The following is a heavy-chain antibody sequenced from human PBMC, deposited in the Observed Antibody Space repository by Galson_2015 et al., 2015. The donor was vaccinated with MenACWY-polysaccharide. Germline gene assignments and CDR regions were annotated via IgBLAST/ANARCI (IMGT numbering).Heavy chain of an antibody. Sequence: LRLSCAASGSRFSNSGMHWVRQAPGKGLEWVAVIQYDGSKIVYADSVKGRFTISRDNSKNTLFLEMNSLGAEDTAIYYCAREGSRIVFHAFDTWGQGTMVTVSS. CDR1: GSRFSNSG. V-gene: IGHV3-33*01. D-gene: IGHD6-13*01. CDR2: IQYDGSKI. CDR3: AREGSRIVFHAFDT. J-gene: IGHJ3*02.